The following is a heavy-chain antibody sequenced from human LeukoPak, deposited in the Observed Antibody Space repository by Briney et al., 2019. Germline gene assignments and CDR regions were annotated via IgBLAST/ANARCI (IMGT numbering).Heavy chain of an antibody. Sequence: GASVKVSCKASGYTFTGYYMHWVRQAPGQGLERMGRINPNSGGTNYAQKFQGRVTMTRDTSISTAYMELSRLRSDDTAVYYCARDLIDTMIVVTPYDAFDIWGQGTMVTVSS. D-gene: IGHD3-22*01. J-gene: IGHJ3*02. CDR2: INPNSGGT. CDR1: GYTFTGYY. V-gene: IGHV1-2*06. CDR3: ARDLIDTMIVVTPYDAFDI.